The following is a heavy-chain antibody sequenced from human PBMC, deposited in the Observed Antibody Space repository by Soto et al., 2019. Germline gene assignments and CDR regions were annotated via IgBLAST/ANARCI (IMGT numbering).Heavy chain of an antibody. V-gene: IGHV1-3*01. Sequence: GASVKVSCKASGYTFTSYAMHWVRQSPGQRLEWMGWINAGKSDTKYSQKFQGRVTITSDTFASTAYMELSSLRSEDTAVYYCARENEGYYYDSSGSYTKVYFDYWGQGTLVTVSS. CDR3: ARENEGYYYDSSGSYTKVYFDY. J-gene: IGHJ4*02. CDR2: INAGKSDT. D-gene: IGHD3-22*01. CDR1: GYTFTSYA.